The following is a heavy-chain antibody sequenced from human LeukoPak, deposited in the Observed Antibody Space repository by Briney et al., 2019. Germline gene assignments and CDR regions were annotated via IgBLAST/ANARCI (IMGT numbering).Heavy chain of an antibody. J-gene: IGHJ5*02. CDR3: AKFLGVSVWYGISGP. V-gene: IGHV3-23*01. Sequence: GGSLSLSCAASGFIFSNYAMSWVRQAPGKGLEWVSAITDSGGTTYYADSVKGRFTISRDNSKNTLYLQMNSLRAEDTAVYYCAKFLGVSVWYGISGPWGQGTLVTVSS. CDR1: GFIFSNYA. CDR2: ITDSGGTT. D-gene: IGHD3-10*01.